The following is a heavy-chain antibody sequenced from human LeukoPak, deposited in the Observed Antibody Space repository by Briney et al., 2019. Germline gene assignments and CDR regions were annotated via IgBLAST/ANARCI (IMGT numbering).Heavy chain of an antibody. V-gene: IGHV3-23*01. CDR3: ARSVTLYSIEPNWFGP. CDR1: GFTFSSSA. D-gene: IGHD4-11*01. Sequence: GGSLRPSCAASGFTFSSSAMSWVRQAPGKGLEWVSAISNNGGYTYYADSVQGRFTISRDNSKNTLCLQMNSLRAEDTAVYYCARSVTLYSIEPNWFGPWGQGTLVTVSS. J-gene: IGHJ5*02. CDR2: ISNNGGYT.